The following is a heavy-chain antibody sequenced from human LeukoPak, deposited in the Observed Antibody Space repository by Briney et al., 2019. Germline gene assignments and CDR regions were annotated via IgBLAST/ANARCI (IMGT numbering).Heavy chain of an antibody. V-gene: IGHV4-4*07. CDR1: GGSISSYY. CDR2: IYTSGST. J-gene: IGHJ5*02. Sequence: PSETLSLTCTVSGGSISSYYWSWIRQPAGKGLEWIGRIYTSGSTNYNPSLKSRVTISVDTSKNQFSLKLSSVTAADTAVYYCAREGAMVRGISGWFDPWGQGTLVTVSS. D-gene: IGHD3-10*01. CDR3: AREGAMVRGISGWFDP.